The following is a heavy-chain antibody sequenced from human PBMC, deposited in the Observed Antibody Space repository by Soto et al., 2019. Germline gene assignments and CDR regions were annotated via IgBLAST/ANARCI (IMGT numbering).Heavy chain of an antibody. J-gene: IGHJ6*02. V-gene: IGHV4-59*01. CDR2: IYYSGST. CDR3: ARDLSGAAGSPRRGDYYGMDV. CDR1: GGSISSYY. D-gene: IGHD6-13*01. Sequence: SETLSLTCTVSGGSISSYYWSWIRQPPGKGLEWIGYIYYSGSTNYNPSLKSRVTISVDTSKNQFSLKLSSVTAADTAVYYCARDLSGAAGSPRRGDYYGMDVWGQGTTVT.